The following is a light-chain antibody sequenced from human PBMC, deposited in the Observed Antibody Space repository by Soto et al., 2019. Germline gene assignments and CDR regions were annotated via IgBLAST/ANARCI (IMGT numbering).Light chain of an antibody. CDR2: EES. V-gene: IGKV1-9*01. CDR1: QAVPNN. J-gene: IGKJ2*01. Sequence: DIHLTQSPSFLSASVGDRVTITCRPSQAVPNNMAWYQQKPGKPPKLLIYEESTLHSGVPSRFSGRKSGTQFTLTIDSLQPEDFATYYCQHYSSYPMYTFGQGTKLEIK. CDR3: QHYSSYPMYT.